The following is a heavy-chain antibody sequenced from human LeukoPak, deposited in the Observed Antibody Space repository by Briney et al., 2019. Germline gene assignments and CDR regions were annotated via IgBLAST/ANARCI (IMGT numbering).Heavy chain of an antibody. CDR3: ARGPTTSETGYFDY. CDR2: VNHRGDT. J-gene: IGHJ4*03. CDR1: GGSFTGYY. V-gene: IGHV4-34*01. D-gene: IGHD1-1*01. Sequence: PSETLSLTCAVYGGSFTGYYWSWIRQSPGKGLQWIAEVNHRGDTNYNPSVKGRVTISVDTSKNQFSLKVTSLTAADTAVYYCARGPTTSETGYFDYWGQGTLVTVSS.